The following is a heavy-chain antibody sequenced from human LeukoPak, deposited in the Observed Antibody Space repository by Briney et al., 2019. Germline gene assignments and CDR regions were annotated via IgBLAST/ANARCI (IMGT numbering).Heavy chain of an antibody. V-gene: IGHV4-59*01. CDR1: GGSLSSYY. CDR3: ARYSNAVAGAQWFDH. Sequence: SETLSLTCTVSGGSLSSYYWSWIRQPPGKELEWIGYIYYSGSTNYNPSLKSRVTMSLDTSRNQFSLKLTSVTAADTAVYYCARYSNAVAGAQWFDHWGQGTLVTVSS. D-gene: IGHD2-21*01. J-gene: IGHJ5*02. CDR2: IYYSGST.